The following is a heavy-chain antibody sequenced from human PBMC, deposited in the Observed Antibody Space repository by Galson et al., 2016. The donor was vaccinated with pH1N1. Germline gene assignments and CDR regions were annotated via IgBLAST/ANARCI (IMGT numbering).Heavy chain of an antibody. CDR3: ARGSPIDKTMVPP. Sequence: SVKVSCKASGDSLSHYAVSWVRQAPGQGLEWMGLIIPMFGTSNYARNFQGRVSMTADKSTSTVYMEVSSLTSDDTAVNYCARGSPIDKTMVPPLGQGTLVTVSS. V-gene: IGHV1-69*06. CDR1: GDSLSHYA. D-gene: IGHD5-18*01. J-gene: IGHJ5*02. CDR2: IIPMFGTS.